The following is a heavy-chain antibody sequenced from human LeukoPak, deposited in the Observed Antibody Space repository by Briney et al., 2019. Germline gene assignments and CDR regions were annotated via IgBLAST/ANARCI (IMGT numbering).Heavy chain of an antibody. CDR2: ISAYNGNT. J-gene: IGHJ4*02. D-gene: IGHD6-19*01. Sequence: GGSVKVSCKASGYTFTSYGISWVRQAPGQGLEWMGWISAYNGNTNYAQKLQGRVTMTTDTSTSTAYMELRSLRSEDTAVYYCARLRNSSGWYFRTYYFDYWGQGTLVTVSS. CDR1: GYTFTSYG. CDR3: ARLRNSSGWYFRTYYFDY. V-gene: IGHV1-18*01.